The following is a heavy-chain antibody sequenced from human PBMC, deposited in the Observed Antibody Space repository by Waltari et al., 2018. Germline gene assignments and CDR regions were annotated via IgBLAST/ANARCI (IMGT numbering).Heavy chain of an antibody. D-gene: IGHD1-1*01. CDR2: INPNRGGT. Sequence: QVQLVQSGAEVKKPGASVKVSCKASGYTFTGYYMPWVRQAPGQGLEWMGWINPNRGGTNYAQKFQGWVTMTRDTSISTAYMELSRLRSDDTAVYYCARDRTYGYYYYYGMDVWGQGTTVTVSS. J-gene: IGHJ6*02. CDR1: GYTFTGYY. V-gene: IGHV1-2*04. CDR3: ARDRTYGYYYYYGMDV.